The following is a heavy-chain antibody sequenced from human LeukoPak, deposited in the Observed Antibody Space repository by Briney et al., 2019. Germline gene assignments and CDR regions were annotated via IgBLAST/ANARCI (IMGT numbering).Heavy chain of an antibody. Sequence: GGSLRLSCAASGFTFSSYNMNWVRQAPGKGLEWVSYISSSSSTIYYADSVKGRFTISRDNAKNSLYLQMNGLRDDDTAVYYCVRRCGYWGQGTLVTVSS. J-gene: IGHJ4*02. CDR2: ISSSSSTI. CDR1: GFTFSSYN. D-gene: IGHD2-21*01. CDR3: VRRCGY. V-gene: IGHV3-48*02.